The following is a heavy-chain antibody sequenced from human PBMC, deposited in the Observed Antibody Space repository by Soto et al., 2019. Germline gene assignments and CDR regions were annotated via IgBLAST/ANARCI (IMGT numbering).Heavy chain of an antibody. CDR1: GGTFSSYA. J-gene: IGHJ6*02. V-gene: IGHV1-69*13. CDR2: IIPVFGTA. Sequence: VKVSCKASGGTFSSYAISWVRQAPGQGLEWMGGIIPVFGTANYAQKFQGRVTITADESTSTAYMELSSLRSEDTAVYYCGWGVRELLGLGGMDVWGQGTTVTVYS. D-gene: IGHD1-7*01. CDR3: GWGVRELLGLGGMDV.